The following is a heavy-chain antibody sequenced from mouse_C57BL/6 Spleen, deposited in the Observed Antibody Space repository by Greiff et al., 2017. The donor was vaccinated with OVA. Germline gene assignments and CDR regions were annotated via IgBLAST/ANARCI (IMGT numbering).Heavy chain of an antibody. CDR2: ISDGGSYT. D-gene: IGHD1-1*01. V-gene: IGHV5-4*01. J-gene: IGHJ2*01. Sequence: EVMLVESGGGLVKPGGSLKLSCAASGFTFSSYAMSWVRQTPEKRLEWVATISDGGSYTYYPDNVKGRCTISRDKAKNNLYMQMSPLKSEDTAVYYCARDYYGSSYFGYWGQGTTLTVSS. CDR1: GFTFSSYA. CDR3: ARDYYGSSYFGY.